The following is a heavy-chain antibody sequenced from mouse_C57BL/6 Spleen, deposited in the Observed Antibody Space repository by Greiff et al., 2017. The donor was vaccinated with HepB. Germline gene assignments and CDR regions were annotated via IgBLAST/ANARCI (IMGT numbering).Heavy chain of an antibody. J-gene: IGHJ3*01. Sequence: QVQLKESGPELVKPGASVKISCKASGYSFTSYYIHWVKQRPGQGLEWIGWIYPGSGNTKYNEKFKGKATLTADTSSSTAYMQLSSLTSEDSAVYYCAEATAQAAWFAYWGQGTLVTVSA. D-gene: IGHD3-2*02. CDR3: AEATAQAAWFAY. V-gene: IGHV1-66*01. CDR2: IYPGSGNT. CDR1: GYSFTSYY.